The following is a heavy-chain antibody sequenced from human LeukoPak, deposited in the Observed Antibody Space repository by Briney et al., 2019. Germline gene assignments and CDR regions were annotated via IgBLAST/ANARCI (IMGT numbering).Heavy chain of an antibody. V-gene: IGHV1-2*02. Sequence: ASVKVSCKASGYTFTAYYLHWVRQAPGQGLEWMGWINPNTGGTNYAQKFQGRVTMTRDTSISTAYIELSRLKSDDTAVYYCASVYNGGWNFHYWGQGTLVTVSS. CDR1: GYTFTAYY. CDR3: ASVYNGGWNFHY. CDR2: INPNTGGT. J-gene: IGHJ4*02. D-gene: IGHD6-19*01.